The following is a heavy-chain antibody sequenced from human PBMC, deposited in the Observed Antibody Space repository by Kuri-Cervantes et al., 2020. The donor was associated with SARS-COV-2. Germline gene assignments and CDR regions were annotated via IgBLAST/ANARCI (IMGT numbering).Heavy chain of an antibody. CDR2: INHSGST. V-gene: IGHV4-34*01. D-gene: IGHD6-13*01. J-gene: IGHJ4*02. Sequence: GSLRLSCAVYGGSFSGFYWSWIRQAPGKGLEWIGEINHSGSTYYNPSLKSRVTISVDRSKNQFSLKLSSVTAADTAVYYCARSFSSWYPDYWGQGTLVTVSS. CDR3: ARSFSSWYPDY. CDR1: GGSFSGFY.